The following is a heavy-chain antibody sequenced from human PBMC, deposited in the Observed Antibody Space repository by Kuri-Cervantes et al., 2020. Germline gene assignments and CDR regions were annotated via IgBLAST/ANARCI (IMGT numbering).Heavy chain of an antibody. J-gene: IGHJ6*03. CDR3: ARGPPDIVVVPAVSWGGYMDV. CDR2: IIPIFGTA. Sequence: SSVKVSCKASGGSVSSYAISWVRQAPGQGLEWMGGIIPIFGTANYAQKFQGRVTITTDESTSTAYMELSSLRSEDTAVYYCARGPPDIVVVPAVSWGGYMDVWGKGTTVTVSS. D-gene: IGHD2-2*01. CDR1: GGSVSSYA. V-gene: IGHV1-69*05.